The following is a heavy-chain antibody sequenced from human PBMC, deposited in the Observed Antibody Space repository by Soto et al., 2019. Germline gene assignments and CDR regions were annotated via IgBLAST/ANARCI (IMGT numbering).Heavy chain of an antibody. CDR2: INHRGST. CDR3: ASRYDYGSGNFYNNWFEP. CDR1: GGSFRGYY. J-gene: IGHJ5*02. Sequence: PSETLSLTCVVYGGSFRGYYWSWIRQPPGKGLEWIGVINHRGSTNYNPSLKSRVTLSVDTSKNQFSLKLGSVTAADTAVYFCASRYDYGSGNFYNNWFEPWGQGTLVTVSS. D-gene: IGHD3-10*01. V-gene: IGHV4-34*01.